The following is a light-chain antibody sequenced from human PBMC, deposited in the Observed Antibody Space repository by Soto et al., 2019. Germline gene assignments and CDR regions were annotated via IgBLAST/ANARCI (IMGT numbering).Light chain of an antibody. CDR2: EDN. Sequence: NFMLTQPHSVSESPGKTVTISCTRSSGSIASNYVQGYQQRPGSAPTTVIYEDNQRPSGVPDRFSGSIDSSSNSASLTISGLKTEDEADYYCQSYDSSSVVFGGGTKLTVL. J-gene: IGLJ2*01. CDR3: QSYDSSSVV. CDR1: SGSIASNY. V-gene: IGLV6-57*04.